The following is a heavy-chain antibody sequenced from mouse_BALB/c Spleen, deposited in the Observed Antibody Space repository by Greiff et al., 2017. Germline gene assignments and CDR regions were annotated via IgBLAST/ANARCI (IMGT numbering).Heavy chain of an antibody. V-gene: IGHV5-12-1*01. D-gene: IGHD2-1*01. J-gene: IGHJ3*01. CDR3: ARHYGNYPAWFAY. CDR2: ISSGGGST. Sequence: EVMLVESGGGLVKPGGSLKLSCAASGFAFSSYDMSWVRQTPEKRLEWVAYISSGGGSTYYPDTVKGRFTISRDNAKNTLYLQMSSLKSEDTAMYYCARHYGNYPAWFAYWGQGTLVTVSA. CDR1: GFAFSSYD.